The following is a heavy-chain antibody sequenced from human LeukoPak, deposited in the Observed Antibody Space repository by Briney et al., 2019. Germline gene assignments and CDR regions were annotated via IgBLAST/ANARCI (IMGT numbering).Heavy chain of an antibody. CDR1: GVSLSGYY. CDR2: IYYSGST. J-gene: IGHJ6*02. CDR3: ARDGTGGIYYYYGMDV. D-gene: IGHD4-23*01. Sequence: PSETLSLTCAVYGVSLSGYYWSWLRQHPVKGLEWIGYIYYSGSTNYNPSLKSRVTISVDTSKNQFSLKLSSVTAADTAVYYCARDGTGGIYYYYGMDVWGQGTTVTVSS. V-gene: IGHV4-59*01.